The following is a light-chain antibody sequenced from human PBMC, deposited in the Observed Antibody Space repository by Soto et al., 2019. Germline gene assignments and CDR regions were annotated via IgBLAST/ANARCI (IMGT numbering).Light chain of an antibody. CDR1: QALGNN. CDR3: QQYTNGPYT. J-gene: IGKJ2*01. Sequence: EIVMMQSPATLSVSPRERATLSCRASQALGNNLAWYQHKPGQAPRLLIYGASTRDSGVPVRFSGSGSETEFTLSISSLQSDDLAVYYCQQYTNGPYTFGQGTKLEIE. V-gene: IGKV3-15*01. CDR2: GAS.